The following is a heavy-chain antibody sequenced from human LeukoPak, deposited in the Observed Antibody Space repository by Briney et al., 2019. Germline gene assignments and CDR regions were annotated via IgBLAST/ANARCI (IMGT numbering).Heavy chain of an antibody. D-gene: IGHD6-13*01. V-gene: IGHV3-9*03. J-gene: IGHJ4*02. Sequence: ETGGSLRLSCAASGFTFDDYAMHWVRQAPGKGLEWVSGISWNSGSIGHADSVKGRFTISRDNAKNSLYLQMNSLRAEDMALYYCAKAGSSWYCFDYWGQGTLVTVSS. CDR1: GFTFDDYA. CDR3: AKAGSSWYCFDY. CDR2: ISWNSGSI.